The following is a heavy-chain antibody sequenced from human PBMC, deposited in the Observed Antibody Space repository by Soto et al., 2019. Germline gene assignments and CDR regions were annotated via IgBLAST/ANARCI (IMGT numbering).Heavy chain of an antibody. CDR2: ISSSSSYT. CDR3: ARALGSYGWWGFDY. CDR1: GFTFSDYY. V-gene: IGHV3-11*06. J-gene: IGHJ4*02. D-gene: IGHD5-18*01. Sequence: QVQLVESGGGLVKPGGSMRLSCAASGFTFSDYYMSWIRQAPGKGREWVSYISSSSSYTNYADSVNGRFTISRDNAKNSLYRQVNGLRAEYTVVYYCARALGSYGWWGFDYWGQGTLVTVSS.